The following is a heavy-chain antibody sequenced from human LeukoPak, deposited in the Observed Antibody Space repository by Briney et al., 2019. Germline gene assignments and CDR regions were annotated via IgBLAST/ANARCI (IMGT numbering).Heavy chain of an antibody. Sequence: SETLSLTCAVSGYSISSGYQWAWIRQSPGKGLEWIGSVYHSGSAHYNPSLKSRVTISVETSKNQFSLKMYSVTAADTAVYYCARDPRWLTPDCTSTSCYENYFDPWGQGTLVTVSS. V-gene: IGHV4-38-2*02. J-gene: IGHJ5*02. CDR2: VYHSGSA. CDR3: ARDPRWLTPDCTSTSCYENYFDP. D-gene: IGHD2-2*01. CDR1: GYSISSGYQ.